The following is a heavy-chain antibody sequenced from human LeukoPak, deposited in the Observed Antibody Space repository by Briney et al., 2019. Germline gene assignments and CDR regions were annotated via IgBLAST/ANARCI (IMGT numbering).Heavy chain of an antibody. V-gene: IGHV4-34*01. Sequence: PSETLSLTCAVYGGSFSGYYWSWIRQPPGKGLEWIGEINHSGSTNYNPSLKSRVTISVDTSKNQFSLKLSSVTAADTAVYYCANSSSWYTADLDYWGQGTLVTVSS. CDR3: ANSSSWYTADLDY. J-gene: IGHJ4*02. CDR1: GGSFSGYY. D-gene: IGHD6-13*01. CDR2: INHSGST.